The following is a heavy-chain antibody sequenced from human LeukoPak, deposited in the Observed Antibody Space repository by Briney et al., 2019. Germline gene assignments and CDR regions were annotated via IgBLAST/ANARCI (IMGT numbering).Heavy chain of an antibody. Sequence: SGGSLRLSCADSGFLFSNSWMAWVRQAPGRGLEWLANINQDGSAKTCVDSVKGRFTISRDNAKNSLYLQMNSLRAEDTAMCYCARDSGYNAFDYWGQGTLVTVSS. V-gene: IGHV3-7*05. J-gene: IGHJ4*02. D-gene: IGHD5-12*01. CDR3: ARDSGYNAFDY. CDR1: GFLFSNSW. CDR2: INQDGSAK.